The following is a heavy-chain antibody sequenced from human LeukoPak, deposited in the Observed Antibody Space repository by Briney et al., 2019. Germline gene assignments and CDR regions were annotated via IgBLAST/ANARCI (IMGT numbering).Heavy chain of an antibody. CDR1: GYTFTSYG. V-gene: IGHV1-18*01. CDR3: AREGTGSTRGYWFDP. CDR2: ISAYNGNT. Sequence: ASVKVSCKASGYTFTSYGISWVRQAPGQGLEGMGWISAYNGNTNYAQKLQGRVTMTTDTSTSTAYMELRSLRSDDTAVYYCAREGTGSTRGYWFDPWGQGTLVTVSS. D-gene: IGHD1-1*01. J-gene: IGHJ5*02.